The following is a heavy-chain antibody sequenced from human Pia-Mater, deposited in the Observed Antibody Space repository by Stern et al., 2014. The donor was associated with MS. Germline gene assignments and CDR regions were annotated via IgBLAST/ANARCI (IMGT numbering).Heavy chain of an antibody. CDR2: INPSGGST. CDR3: ARAPYLMGATTCAFDI. V-gene: IGHV1-46*01. J-gene: IGHJ3*02. CDR1: GYTFTNYY. D-gene: IGHD1-26*01. Sequence: QLVQSGAEVKKPGASVKVSCKASGYTFTNYYLHWVRQAPGQGLEWMAIINPSGGSTVSAQRFQGRVALTRDTSTSTVYMDLSSLRSEDTAVYYCARAPYLMGATTCAFDIWGQGTMVNVSS.